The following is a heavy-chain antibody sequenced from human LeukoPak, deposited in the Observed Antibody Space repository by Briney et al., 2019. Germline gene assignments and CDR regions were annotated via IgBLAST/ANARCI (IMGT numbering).Heavy chain of an antibody. V-gene: IGHV3-49*04. J-gene: IGHJ4*02. CDR2: IRSKVFGGTA. CDR3: TRLRSRRVVIVVVPDYFDY. Sequence: PGRSLRLSCTTSGFTFGDYAMSWVRQAPGKGLEWVGFIRSKVFGGTAEYAASLKGRFSISRDDSKTSAYLQMNSLKTEDTAVYYCTRLRSRRVVIVVVPDYFDYWGQGTLVTVSS. CDR1: GFTFGDYA. D-gene: IGHD3-22*01.